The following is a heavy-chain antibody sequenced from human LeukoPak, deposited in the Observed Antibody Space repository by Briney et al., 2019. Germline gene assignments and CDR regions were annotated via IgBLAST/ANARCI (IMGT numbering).Heavy chain of an antibody. CDR2: ISGSGGST. Sequence: QPSETLSLTCTVSGYSISSGYYWGWIRQPPGKGLEWVSAISGSGGSTYYADSVKGRFTISRDNSKNTLYLQMNSLRAEDTAVYYCAKDGAVVFYYYYYYMDVWGKGTTVTVSS. CDR3: AKDGAVVFYYYYYYMDV. D-gene: IGHD6-19*01. V-gene: IGHV3-23*01. J-gene: IGHJ6*03. CDR1: GYSISSGYY.